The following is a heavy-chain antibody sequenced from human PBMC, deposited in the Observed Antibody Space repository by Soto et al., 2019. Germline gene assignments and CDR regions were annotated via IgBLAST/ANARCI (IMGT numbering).Heavy chain of an antibody. CDR2: IYYSGST. CDR3: AIFVSGPDAFDI. Sequence: QVQLQESGPGLVKPSQTLSLTCTVSGGSISSGDYYWSWLRQPPGTGLEWIGYIYYSGSTYYNPSLKSRVTISVDTSKNQFSLKLSSVTAADTAVYYGAIFVSGPDAFDIWGQGTMVTVSS. D-gene: IGHD3-3*01. CDR1: GGSISSGDYY. J-gene: IGHJ3*02. V-gene: IGHV4-30-4*01.